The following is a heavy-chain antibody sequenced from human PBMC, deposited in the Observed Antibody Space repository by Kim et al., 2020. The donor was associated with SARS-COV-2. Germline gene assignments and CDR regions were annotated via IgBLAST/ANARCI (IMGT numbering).Heavy chain of an antibody. CDR2: INSDASST. CDR1: GFTFSNHW. J-gene: IGHJ4*02. D-gene: IGHD3-3*01. Sequence: GGSLRLSCAASGFTFSNHWMHWVRQAPGKELVWVSRINSDASSTSYADSVKGRFSISRDNARNTLYLQMNSLRAEDTAVYYCARAIYDFWNAYRYSDYWGQGTLVTVSS. CDR3: ARAIYDFWNAYRYSDY. V-gene: IGHV3-74*01.